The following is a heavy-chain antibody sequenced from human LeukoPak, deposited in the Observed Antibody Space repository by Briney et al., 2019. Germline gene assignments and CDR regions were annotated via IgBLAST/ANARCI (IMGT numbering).Heavy chain of an antibody. CDR2: IYSNRRV. Sequence: PSETLSLTCSVSGASINSYHWSWIRQSAGKGLEWIGRIYSNRRVDYNPSLENRVSMSMDTSKNDLLLDLDSVTAADTGVYYCAALHYIGHGATRTWGQGTLVTVSS. V-gene: IGHV4-4*07. CDR3: AALHYIGHGATRT. J-gene: IGHJ5*02. D-gene: IGHD4/OR15-4a*01. CDR1: GASINSYH.